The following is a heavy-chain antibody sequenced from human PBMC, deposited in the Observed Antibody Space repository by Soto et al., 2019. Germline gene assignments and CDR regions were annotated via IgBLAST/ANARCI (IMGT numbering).Heavy chain of an antibody. CDR2: IHSDATA. CDR3: AKDRSTYYLVPPFDP. D-gene: IGHD3-10*01. J-gene: IGHJ5*02. Sequence: PGGSLRLSCAASGFTVRTNYMNWVRQAPGKGLQWVSVIHSDATAYYADSVKGRFTISRDVSKNTLFLQMNSLRAEDTAIYYCAKDRSTYYLVPPFDPWGQGTLVTVSS. CDR1: GFTVRTNY. V-gene: IGHV3-53*01.